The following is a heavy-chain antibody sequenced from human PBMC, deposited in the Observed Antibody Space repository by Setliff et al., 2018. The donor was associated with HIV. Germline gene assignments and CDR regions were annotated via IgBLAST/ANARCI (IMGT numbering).Heavy chain of an antibody. V-gene: IGHV4-4*09. Sequence: SETLSLTCFVSGVSISGHFWGWIRQPPGKGLEWIGYIYTSGTTEYNPSLDSRVTVSVDTSRDQFSLNLRSVTAADTALYFCARLIHTGLLYFDYWGLGMLVTVSS. CDR2: IYTSGTT. J-gene: IGHJ4*02. CDR3: ARLIHTGLLYFDY. D-gene: IGHD2-8*02. CDR1: GVSISGHF.